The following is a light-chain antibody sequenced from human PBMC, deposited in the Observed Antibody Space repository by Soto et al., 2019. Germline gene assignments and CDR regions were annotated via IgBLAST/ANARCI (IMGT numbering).Light chain of an antibody. Sequence: EIVLTQSPATLSVSPGERATLSCRASQRVRSNLAWYQQIPGQAPRLLIYGASTRATGIPARFSGSGSGTEFTLTISSLQSEDSAVYYYQQYDNWPPITFGQGTRLEIK. CDR1: QRVRSN. V-gene: IGKV3-15*01. J-gene: IGKJ5*01. CDR3: QQYDNWPPIT. CDR2: GAS.